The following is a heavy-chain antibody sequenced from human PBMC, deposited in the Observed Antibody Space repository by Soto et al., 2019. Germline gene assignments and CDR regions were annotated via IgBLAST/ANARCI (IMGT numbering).Heavy chain of an antibody. CDR2: IYSGGST. J-gene: IGHJ4*02. D-gene: IGHD5-18*01. CDR3: ARHGYNYGGGYFDY. V-gene: IGHV3-66*04. CDR1: GVTVSSNY. Sequence: GGSLRLSCAASGVTVSSNYMSWVRQAPGKGLEWVSVIYSGGSTYYADSVKGRFTISRDNSKNTLYLQMNSLRAEDTAVFYCARHGYNYGGGYFDYWGQGTLVTVSS.